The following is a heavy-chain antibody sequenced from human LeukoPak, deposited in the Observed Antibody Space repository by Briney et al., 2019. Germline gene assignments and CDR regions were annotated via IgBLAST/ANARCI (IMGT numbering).Heavy chain of an antibody. V-gene: IGHV3-7*02. Sequence: GGSLRLSCAASGFTFSNYWMSWVRQAPGKGLEWVANIKQDGSEKYYVDSVKGRFTISRDNARNSLYLQMNSQRAEDTAVYNCARTAGYSSIVFDIWGQGTMVTVSS. CDR1: GFTFSNYW. D-gene: IGHD2-2*01. CDR3: ARTAGYSSIVFDI. CDR2: IKQDGSEK. J-gene: IGHJ3*02.